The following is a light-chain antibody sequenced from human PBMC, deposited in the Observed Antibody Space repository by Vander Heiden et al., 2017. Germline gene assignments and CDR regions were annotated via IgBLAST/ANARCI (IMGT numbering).Light chain of an antibody. CDR3: QQSYSTPWT. V-gene: IGKV1-39*01. J-gene: IGKJ1*01. CDR2: AAS. CDR1: QSISSY. Sequence: DIQITQSPSSLSASVGDRVTITCRASQSISSYLNWYQQKPGKAPKLLIYAASSLQSEVPSRFSGSGSGTDFTLTISSLQPEDFATYYCQQSYSTPWTFGQGTKVEIK.